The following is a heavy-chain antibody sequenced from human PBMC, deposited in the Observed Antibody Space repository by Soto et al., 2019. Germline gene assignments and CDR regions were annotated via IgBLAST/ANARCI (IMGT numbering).Heavy chain of an antibody. CDR3: ARAFLAIAVNWFDP. J-gene: IGHJ5*02. V-gene: IGHV3-7*01. D-gene: IGHD6-19*01. CDR1: GFTFSSYW. Sequence: ESGGGLVQPGGSLRLSCAASGFTFSSYWMSWVRQAPGKGLEWVANIKQDGSEKYYVDSVKGRFTISRDNAKNSLYLQMNSLRAEDTAVYYCARAFLAIAVNWFDPWGQGTLVTVSS. CDR2: IKQDGSEK.